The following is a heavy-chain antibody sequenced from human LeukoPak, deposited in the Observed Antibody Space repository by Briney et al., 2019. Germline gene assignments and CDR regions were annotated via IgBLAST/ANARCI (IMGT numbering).Heavy chain of an antibody. CDR2: ISWNGGNL. CDR1: GFTFDDYA. D-gene: IGHD5-12*01. Sequence: PGRSLRLSCAASGFTFDDYAMHWVRQAPEKGLEWVSGISWNGGNLGYADSVKGRFTISRDNAKNSLYLQMNSLRVEDTALYYCARLRDIVATIDAFDVWGQGTIVTVSS. V-gene: IGHV3-9*01. J-gene: IGHJ3*01. CDR3: ARLRDIVATIDAFDV.